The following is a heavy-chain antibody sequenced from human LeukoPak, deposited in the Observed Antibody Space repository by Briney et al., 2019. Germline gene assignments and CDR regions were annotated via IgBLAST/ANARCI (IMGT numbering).Heavy chain of an antibody. CDR1: GFMFSSNW. V-gene: IGHV3-7*03. J-gene: IGHJ4*02. CDR2: IKVDGTET. CDR3: ARGVDY. Sequence: GGSLRLSCAASGFMFSSNWMSWVRLAPGKGLEWVANIKVDGTETYYVDSVKGRFTISRDNAKNSLYLQMNSLRVEDTAVYYCARGVDYWGQGTLVTVSS.